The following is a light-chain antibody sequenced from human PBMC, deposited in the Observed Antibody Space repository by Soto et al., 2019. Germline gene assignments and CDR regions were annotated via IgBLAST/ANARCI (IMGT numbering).Light chain of an antibody. V-gene: IGKV1-12*01. J-gene: IGKJ2*01. CDR3: QQARYYPYT. Sequence: DIQMTQSPSSVSASVGDRVTITCRVSQSVNSWLAWYQQEPGKAPKLLIYAVSNLESGVPSRFSGSGSGTDFTLTISSLQPEDFATYYCQQARYYPYTFGQGTKVEIK. CDR1: QSVNSW. CDR2: AVS.